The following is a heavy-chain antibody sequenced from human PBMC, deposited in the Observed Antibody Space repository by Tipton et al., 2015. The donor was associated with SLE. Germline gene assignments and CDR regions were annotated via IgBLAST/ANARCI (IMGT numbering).Heavy chain of an antibody. Sequence: SLRLSCAASGFTFSSYWMSWVRQAPGMGLVWVSHINSDGSSTVYADAVKGRFTISRDHAKNSLDLQMNSLRAEDTAAYYCAKEAPGGALDYWGQGILVTVSS. CDR1: GFTFSSYW. CDR2: INSDGSST. D-gene: IGHD3-10*01. V-gene: IGHV3-74*01. CDR3: AKEAPGGALDY. J-gene: IGHJ4*02.